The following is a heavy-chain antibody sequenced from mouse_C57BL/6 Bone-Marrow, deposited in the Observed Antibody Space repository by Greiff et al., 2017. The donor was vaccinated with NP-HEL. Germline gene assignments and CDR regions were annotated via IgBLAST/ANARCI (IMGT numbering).Heavy chain of an antibody. J-gene: IGHJ3*01. D-gene: IGHD2-1*01. CDR2: IDPSDSYN. Sequence: QVQLQQPGAELVKPGASVKLSCKASGYTFTSYWMQWVKQRPGQGLEWIGEIDPSDSYNNYNQKFKGKATLTVDTSSSTAYMQLSSLTSDDSAVSYWEREGSISGGFYGNYVLFAYWGQGTLVTVSA. CDR3: EREGSISGGFYGNYVLFAY. V-gene: IGHV1-50*01. CDR1: GYTFTSYW.